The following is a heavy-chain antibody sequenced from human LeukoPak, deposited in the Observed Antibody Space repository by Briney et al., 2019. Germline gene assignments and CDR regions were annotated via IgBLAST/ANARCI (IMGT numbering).Heavy chain of an antibody. CDR2: IYPGDSDT. Sequence: GESLVTSFKASGYIFTNYWIGWVRELPGEGLEWMGIIYPGDSDTRYSPSFQGQVTISADNSINTAYLQWSSLKASDTAIYYCARRLTAEVWGQGTMVTVSS. CDR3: ARRLTAEV. D-gene: IGHD7-27*01. V-gene: IGHV5-51*01. J-gene: IGHJ4*01. CDR1: GYIFTNYW.